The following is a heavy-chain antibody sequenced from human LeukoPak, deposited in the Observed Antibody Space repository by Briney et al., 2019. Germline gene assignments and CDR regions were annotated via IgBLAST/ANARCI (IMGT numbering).Heavy chain of an antibody. CDR3: ARGGIAAAGTAYYYYYMDV. Sequence: GASVKVSCKASGYTFTGYYMHWVRQAPGQGLEWMGIINPSGGSTSYAQKFQGRVTMTRDTSTSTVYMELSSLRSEDTAVYYCARGGIAAAGTAYYYYYMDVWGKGTTVTVSS. V-gene: IGHV1-46*03. CDR2: INPSGGST. CDR1: GYTFTGYY. J-gene: IGHJ6*03. D-gene: IGHD6-13*01.